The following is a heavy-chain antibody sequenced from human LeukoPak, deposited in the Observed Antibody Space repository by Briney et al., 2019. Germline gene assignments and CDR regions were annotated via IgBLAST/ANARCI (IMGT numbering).Heavy chain of an antibody. D-gene: IGHD2-2*01. CDR1: DGSFGGYH. CDR3: VRGRYCSSATCYDWFDP. CDR2: ITYGGTT. J-gene: IGHJ5*02. Sequence: SETLSLTCGVYDGSFGGYHWNWIRQPPGKRLEWIGEITYGGTTNYNPSLRSRVTMSVDTSKKQFSLKLTSVTAADTAVYYCVRGRYCSSATCYDWFDPWGLGTHVSV. V-gene: IGHV4-34*01.